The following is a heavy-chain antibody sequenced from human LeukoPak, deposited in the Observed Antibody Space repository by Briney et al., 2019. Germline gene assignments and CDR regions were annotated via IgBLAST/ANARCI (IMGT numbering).Heavy chain of an antibody. CDR1: GGSISSSSYY. V-gene: IGHV4-39*01. D-gene: IGHD3-10*01. J-gene: IGHJ3*02. CDR2: FYYSEST. CDR3: ARTIVTTRDYYGSGTHGAFDI. Sequence: PSETLSLTCTVAGGSISSSSYYWGWIRQPPGKGLEWLGIFYYSESTYYNPSLKSRVTIYVDTSKNQFSLKLNSVTAADTAIYYCARTIVTTRDYYGSGTHGAFDIWGQGTLVTVSS.